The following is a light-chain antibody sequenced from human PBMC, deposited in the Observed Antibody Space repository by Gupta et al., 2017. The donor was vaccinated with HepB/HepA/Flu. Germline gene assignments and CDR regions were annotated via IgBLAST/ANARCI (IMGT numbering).Light chain of an antibody. J-gene: IGLJ2*01. CDR2: QDT. CDR3: QVWDSFTVI. Sequence: SYELTQSPSVAVSPGQTASITCSGDNLGDKYTPWYQKKPGQSPVLVMYQDTRRPSGIPERFSGSKSGSTATLIISGTQAMDEADFYCQVWDSFTVIFGGGTKLTVL. CDR1: NLGDKY. V-gene: IGLV3-1*01.